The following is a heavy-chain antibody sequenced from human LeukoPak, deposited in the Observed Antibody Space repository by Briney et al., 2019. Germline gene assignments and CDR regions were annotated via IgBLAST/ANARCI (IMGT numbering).Heavy chain of an antibody. J-gene: IGHJ4*02. CDR1: DGSISSGDYY. Sequence: SETLSLTCTVSDGSISSGDYYWGWVRQSPGKGLDWLGYIYYSGSIYYNPFLKSRVSISVDTSKNQFSLELNSVSASDTAVYYCAGGGDYYGSAYYFDDWGQGTLVTVSS. CDR2: IYYSGSI. V-gene: IGHV4-30-4*01. D-gene: IGHD3-10*01. CDR3: AGGGDYYGSAYYFDD.